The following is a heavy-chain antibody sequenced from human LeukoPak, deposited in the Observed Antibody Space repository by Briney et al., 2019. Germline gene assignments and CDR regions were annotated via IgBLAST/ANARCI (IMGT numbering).Heavy chain of an antibody. J-gene: IGHJ4*02. CDR1: GFTFTSTA. CDR3: ASDPPYTSSSAW. CDR2: ILVGSGNT. D-gene: IGHD2-2*01. V-gene: IGHV1-58*01. Sequence: SVTVSCKASGFTFTSTAVQWVRQARGQRLEWIGWILVGSGNTNYAQMFQERVTLTWDVSTSTAYMVLSSLRSEDAAIYYCASDPPYTSSSAWWGQGTLVTVSS.